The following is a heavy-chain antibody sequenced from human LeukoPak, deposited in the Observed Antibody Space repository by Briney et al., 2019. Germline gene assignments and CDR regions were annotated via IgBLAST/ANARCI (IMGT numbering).Heavy chain of an antibody. Sequence: PSETLSLTCTVSGGSISSGGYYWSWIRQHPGKGLEWIGYIYYSGSTYYNPSLKSRVTISVDTSKNQFSLKLSSVTAADTAVYYCAVVPAAEGSVDYWGQGTLVTVSS. D-gene: IGHD2-2*01. V-gene: IGHV4-31*03. CDR2: IYYSGST. CDR1: GGSISSGGYY. CDR3: AVVPAAEGSVDY. J-gene: IGHJ4*02.